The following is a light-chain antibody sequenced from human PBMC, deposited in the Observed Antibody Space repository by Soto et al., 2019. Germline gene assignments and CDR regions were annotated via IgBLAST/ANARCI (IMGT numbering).Light chain of an antibody. CDR1: QSVSSN. CDR2: AAS. J-gene: IGKJ1*01. Sequence: EIVMTQSPATLSVSPGERATLSCRASQSVSSNLAWYQQKPGQAPRLLIYAASTRATGFPARFSGRGSGTEFTLTISSLQSGDFAVYYCQQYENWPRTFGQGTKVEIK. V-gene: IGKV3-15*01. CDR3: QQYENWPRT.